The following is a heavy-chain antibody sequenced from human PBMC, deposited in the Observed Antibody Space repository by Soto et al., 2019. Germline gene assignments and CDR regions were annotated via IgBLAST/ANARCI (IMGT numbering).Heavy chain of an antibody. CDR1: GGSFSGYY. V-gene: IGHV4-34*01. D-gene: IGHD6-13*01. CDR2: ITPSGST. Sequence: KPSETLSLTCAVYGGSFSGYYWRWIRQPPGKGLEWIVEITPSGSTNTNLSLKSRVTISVDTVKNQFSLKLTSLPAADTALYFLARLPPHSSSCGSYYYGIDVWGQLTTGTFSS. J-gene: IGHJ6*02. CDR3: ARLPPHSSSCGSYYYGIDV.